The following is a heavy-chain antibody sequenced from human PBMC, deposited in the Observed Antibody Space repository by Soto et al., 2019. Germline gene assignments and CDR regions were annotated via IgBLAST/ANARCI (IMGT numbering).Heavy chain of an antibody. CDR2: IYYSGST. CDR3: ARMRGYFDY. V-gene: IGHV4-59*12. CDR1: GGSISSYY. J-gene: IGHJ4*02. Sequence: AETLSLSCAVSGGSISSYYWSWIRQPPGKGLEWIGYIYYSGSTNYNPSLKSRVTISVDTSKNQFSLKLSSVTAADTAVYYCARMRGYFDYWGQGTLVTVSS.